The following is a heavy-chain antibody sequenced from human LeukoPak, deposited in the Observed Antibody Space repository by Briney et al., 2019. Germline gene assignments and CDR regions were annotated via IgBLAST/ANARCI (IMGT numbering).Heavy chain of an antibody. CDR3: ARAALQRWLQVREDY. CDR1: GYTFTSYY. V-gene: IGHV1-46*01. Sequence: ASVKVSCKASGYTFTSYYIHWVRQAPGQGLEWMGIINPSGGSTNYAQKFQGRVTMTRDTSTSTVYMELSSLRSDDTAVYYCARAALQRWLQVREDYWGQGTLVTVSS. D-gene: IGHD5-24*01. CDR2: INPSGGST. J-gene: IGHJ4*02.